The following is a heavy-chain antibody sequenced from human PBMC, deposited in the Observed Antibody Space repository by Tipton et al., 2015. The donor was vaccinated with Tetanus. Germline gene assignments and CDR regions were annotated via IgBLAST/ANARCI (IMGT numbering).Heavy chain of an antibody. Sequence: TLSLTCVIYGGSFSGYHWTWIRQSPGKGLEWIGEINHSGYTSYNPSLKSRATISVDTSKNHLFLNLTTVTAADTAVYYCARALKQLVRAGDYWGQGTLVTVSS. D-gene: IGHD6-6*01. CDR1: GGSFSGYH. CDR3: ARALKQLVRAGDY. CDR2: INHSGYT. J-gene: IGHJ4*02. V-gene: IGHV4-34*01.